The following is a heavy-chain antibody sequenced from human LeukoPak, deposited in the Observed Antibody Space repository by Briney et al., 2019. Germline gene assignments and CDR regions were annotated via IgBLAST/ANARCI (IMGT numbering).Heavy chain of an antibody. CDR2: INHSGST. CDR3: ARGSPPDYCSSTSCYDDY. Sequence: SETLSLTCAVYGGSFSGYYWSWIRQPPGKGLEWIGEINHSGSTNYNPSLKSRVTILVDTSKNQFSLKLSSVTAADTAVYYCARGSPPDYCSSTSCYDDYWGQGTLVTVSS. V-gene: IGHV4-34*01. D-gene: IGHD2-2*01. CDR1: GGSFSGYY. J-gene: IGHJ4*02.